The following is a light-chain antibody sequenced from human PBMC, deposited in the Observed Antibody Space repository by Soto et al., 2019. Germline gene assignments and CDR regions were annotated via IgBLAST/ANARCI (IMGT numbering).Light chain of an antibody. Sequence: QSVLTQPASVSGSPGQSISISCTGTSSDVGDYNYVSWYQQHPGKAPKLMIYEVSNRPSGVSNRFSGSKSGNTASLTISGLQAEDEADYYCSSYASSSTWVFGGGTQLTVL. J-gene: IGLJ3*02. CDR1: SSDVGDYNY. V-gene: IGLV2-14*01. CDR2: EVS. CDR3: SSYASSSTWV.